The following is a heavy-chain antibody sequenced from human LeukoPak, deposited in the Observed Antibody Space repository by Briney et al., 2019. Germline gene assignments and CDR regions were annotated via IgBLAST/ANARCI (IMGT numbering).Heavy chain of an antibody. CDR1: GSTFSSYS. J-gene: IGHJ6*03. CDR2: ISSSSSYI. V-gene: IGHV3-21*01. CDR3: ARGAGGSSLYYYYYYMDV. Sequence: GGSLRLSCAASGSTFSSYSMNWVRQAPGKGLEWVSSISSSSSYIYYADSVKGRFTISRDNAKNSLYLQMNSLRAEDTAVYYCARGAGGSSLYYYYYYMDVWGKGTTVTVSS. D-gene: IGHD1-26*01.